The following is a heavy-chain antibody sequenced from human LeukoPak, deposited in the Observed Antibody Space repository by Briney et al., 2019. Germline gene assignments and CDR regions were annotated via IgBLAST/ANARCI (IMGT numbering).Heavy chain of an antibody. CDR2: INHSGST. V-gene: IGHV4-34*01. J-gene: IGHJ5*02. CDR3: ARGRGQLLPFRLYNWFYP. CDR1: GGSFSGYY. D-gene: IGHD2-2*01. Sequence: SETLSLTCAVYGGSFSGYYWSWISQPPGKGLEWIGEINHSGSTNYNPSLKSRVTISVDTSKNQFSLKLSSVTAADTAVYYCARGRGQLLPFRLYNWFYPWGQGTLVTVSS.